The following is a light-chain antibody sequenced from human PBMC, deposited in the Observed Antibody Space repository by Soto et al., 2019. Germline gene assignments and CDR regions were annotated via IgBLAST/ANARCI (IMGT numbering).Light chain of an antibody. CDR3: QSYDTTLSGLV. V-gene: IGLV1-40*01. J-gene: IGLJ3*02. Sequence: VVTQPPSVSGAPGQRVTISFTGSASNLGAKYAVHWYQHLPGTAPKLLIYDNIHRPSGVPDRFSGSKSDTSASLAITGLQAEDEADYYCQSYDTTLSGLVFGGGTKLTVL. CDR2: DNI. CDR1: ASNLGAKYA.